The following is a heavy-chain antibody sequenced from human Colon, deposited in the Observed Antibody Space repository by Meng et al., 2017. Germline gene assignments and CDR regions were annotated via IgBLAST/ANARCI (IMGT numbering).Heavy chain of an antibody. CDR3: ASFPPPGKQWLVTDY. Sequence: GLGRVKRSGPLALTCAVSGGSMRRSNWWSWVRQPPGKGLEWIGEIYHSGSTNYNPSLKSRVTISVDKSKNQFSLKLSSVTAADTAVYYCASFPPPGKQWLVTDYWGQGTLVTVSS. V-gene: IGHV4-4*02. J-gene: IGHJ4*02. D-gene: IGHD6-19*01. CDR2: IYHSGST. CDR1: GGSMRRSNW.